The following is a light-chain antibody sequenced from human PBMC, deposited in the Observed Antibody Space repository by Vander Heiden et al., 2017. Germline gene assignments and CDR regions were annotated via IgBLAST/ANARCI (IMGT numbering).Light chain of an antibody. Sequence: SASVGDRVTITCRASQGISSYLAWYQQKPGKAPKLLIYAASTLQSGVPSRFSGSGSGTEFTLTISSLQPEDFAPYYCQQLNSYALHTLGQGTKLEIK. CDR3: QQLNSYALHT. CDR1: QGISSY. J-gene: IGKJ2*01. V-gene: IGKV1-9*01. CDR2: AAS.